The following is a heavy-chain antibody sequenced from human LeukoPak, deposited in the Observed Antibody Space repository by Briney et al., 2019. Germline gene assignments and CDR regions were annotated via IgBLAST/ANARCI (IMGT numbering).Heavy chain of an antibody. CDR3: YCRDDLPA. V-gene: IGHV3-64D*06. D-gene: IGHD5-24*01. J-gene: IGHJ5*02. CDR2: VDANRRTT. Sequence: PGGSLILSCSASGFTVTHYAMHWVRQAPGKGLEYVSAVDANRRTTYYADSVKGRFTISRDDSKNTLYLHMSSLRPEDTAIYYCYCRDDLPAWGQGTLVTISS. CDR1: GFTVTHYA.